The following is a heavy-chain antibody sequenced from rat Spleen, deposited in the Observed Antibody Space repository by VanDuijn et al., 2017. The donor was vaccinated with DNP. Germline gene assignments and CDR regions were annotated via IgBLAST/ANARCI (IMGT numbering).Heavy chain of an antibody. CDR3: TTDLSGAFDY. J-gene: IGHJ2*01. Sequence: EVQLVESGGGLVQPGRSLKLSCAASGFTFSNYGMHWIRQAPTRGLGWVASISPSGGSTYYRDSVKGRFTISRDNAKSTLYLQMDSLRSEDTATYYCTTDLSGAFDYWGQGVMVTVSS. CDR2: ISPSGGST. CDR1: GFTFSNYG. D-gene: IGHD3-1*01. V-gene: IGHV5-19*01.